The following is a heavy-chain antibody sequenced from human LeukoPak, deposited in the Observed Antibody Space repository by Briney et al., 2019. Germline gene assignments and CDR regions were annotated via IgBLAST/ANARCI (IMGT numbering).Heavy chain of an antibody. Sequence: SETLSLTCTVSGGSISSGGYYWSWIRQHPGTGLEWIGYIYYSGSTYYNPSLKSRVTISVDTSKNQFSLKLSSVTAADTAVYYCARGFYGDRRFDYWGQGTLVTVSS. V-gene: IGHV4-31*03. CDR1: GGSISSGGYY. CDR2: IYYSGST. CDR3: ARGFYGDRRFDY. J-gene: IGHJ4*02. D-gene: IGHD4-17*01.